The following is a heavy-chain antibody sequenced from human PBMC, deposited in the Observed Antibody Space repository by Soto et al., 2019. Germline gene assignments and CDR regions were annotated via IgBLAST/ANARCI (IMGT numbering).Heavy chain of an antibody. D-gene: IGHD1-1*01. Sequence: EVQMVQSGGDLVKPGGSLRLSCVTSGFMFSSAWMNWVRQAPGKGQEWVARIKTKGDGETRDYAAPVKGRFTISRDDSKTTVYLQMTSLRAEDTAVYYCVEGWNDFWGQGNLVTVSS. CDR3: VEGWNDF. CDR1: GFMFSSAW. J-gene: IGHJ4*02. V-gene: IGHV3-15*01. CDR2: IKTKGDGETR.